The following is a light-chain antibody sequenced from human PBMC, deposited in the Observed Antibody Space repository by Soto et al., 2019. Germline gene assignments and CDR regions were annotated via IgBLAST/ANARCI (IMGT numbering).Light chain of an antibody. Sequence: IQMTQSPSSLSASVGDRFTITCRASQTISNYLNWYQQKPGKAPYLLIYSAFSLESGVPSRFSGSGSGTDYTLTISSLQPEDFATYYCQQSYSSPPTFGQGTKVDIK. CDR2: SAF. CDR1: QTISNY. J-gene: IGKJ1*01. V-gene: IGKV1-39*01. CDR3: QQSYSSPPT.